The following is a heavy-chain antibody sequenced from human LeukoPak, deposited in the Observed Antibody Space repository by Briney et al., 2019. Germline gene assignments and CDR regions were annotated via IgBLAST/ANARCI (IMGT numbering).Heavy chain of an antibody. Sequence: SETLSLTCTVSGGSISSGGYYWSWIRQPPGKGLEWIGYIYHSGSTYYSPSLKSRVTISVDRSKNQFSLKLSSVAAADTAVYYCARVHRSTSSNFDYWGQGTLVTVSS. CDR3: ARVHRSTSSNFDY. CDR1: GGSISSGGYY. J-gene: IGHJ4*02. D-gene: IGHD2-2*01. CDR2: IYHSGST. V-gene: IGHV4-30-2*01.